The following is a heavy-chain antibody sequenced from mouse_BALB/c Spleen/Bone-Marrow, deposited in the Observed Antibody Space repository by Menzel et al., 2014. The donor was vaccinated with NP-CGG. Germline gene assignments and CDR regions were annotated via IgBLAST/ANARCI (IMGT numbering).Heavy chain of an antibody. Sequence: VQLKDSGGGLVQPGGSLKLSCAASGFTFSSYTMSWVRQTPEKRLEWVAYISNGGGSTYYPDTVKGRFTISRDNAKNTLYLQMSSLKSEDTAMYYCARRYDYGYGPFAYWGQGTLVTVSA. J-gene: IGHJ3*01. V-gene: IGHV5-12-2*01. D-gene: IGHD1-2*01. CDR3: ARRYDYGYGPFAY. CDR2: ISNGGGST. CDR1: GFTFSSYT.